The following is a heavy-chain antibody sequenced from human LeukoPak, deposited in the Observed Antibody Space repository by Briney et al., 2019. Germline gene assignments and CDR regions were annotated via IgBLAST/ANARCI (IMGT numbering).Heavy chain of an antibody. CDR3: SRGLRGRSGYYFDS. Sequence: PSQTLSLTCTVSGGSISSGDYYWNWIRQPPGKGLEWIGYIYYSGSTYYNPSLKSRVTISLDTSKTQFSPRLSSVTAADTAVYYCSRGLRGRSGYYFDSWGQGTLVTVSS. CDR1: GGSISSGDYY. J-gene: IGHJ4*02. V-gene: IGHV4-30-4*01. CDR2: IYYSGST.